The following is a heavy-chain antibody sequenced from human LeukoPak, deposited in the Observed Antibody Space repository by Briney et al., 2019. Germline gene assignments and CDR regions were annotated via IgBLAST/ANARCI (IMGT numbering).Heavy chain of an antibody. D-gene: IGHD3-10*01. V-gene: IGHV3-21*01. CDR1: GFTFSSYS. CDR3: ARDQGSMVRGVTSGC. CDR2: ISSSSSYI. J-gene: IGHJ4*02. Sequence: PGGSLRLSCAASGFTFSSYSMNWVRQAPGKGLEWVSSISSSSSYIYYADSVKGRFTISRDNAKNSLYLQMNSLRAEDTAVYYCARDQGSMVRGVTSGCWGQGTLVTVSS.